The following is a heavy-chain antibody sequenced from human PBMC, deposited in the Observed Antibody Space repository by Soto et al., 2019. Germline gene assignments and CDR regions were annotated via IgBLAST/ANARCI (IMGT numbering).Heavy chain of an antibody. D-gene: IGHD2-21*02. Sequence: PSETLSLTCTVSGASIRSTDYYWSWIRQAPGKCLEWIGYVYYTGSTYYNPSLMSRLTISVDTSKNQFSLKLTSVTAAETAVYYCVRTAREGAVAPHWFDRWGQGTQVTVYS. CDR1: GASIRSTDYY. J-gene: IGHJ5*02. CDR2: VYYTGST. CDR3: VRTAREGAVAPHWFDR. V-gene: IGHV4-30-4*01.